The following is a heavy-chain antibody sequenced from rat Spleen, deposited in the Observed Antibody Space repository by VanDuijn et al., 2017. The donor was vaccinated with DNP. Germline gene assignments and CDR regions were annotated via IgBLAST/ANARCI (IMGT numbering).Heavy chain of an antibody. V-gene: IGHV5-7*01. CDR2: ISYDGSST. CDR3: ATLTTEGIDLAY. Sequence: EVQLVESGGGLVQPGRSLKLSCAASGFTFSDYYMAWVRQSPQKGLEWVATISYDGSSTSYRDSVKGRFTVSRDNAKNTQYLQMDSLRSEDTATYYCATLTTEGIDLAYWGQGTLVTVSS. CDR1: GFTFSDYY. D-gene: IGHD1-11*01. J-gene: IGHJ3*01.